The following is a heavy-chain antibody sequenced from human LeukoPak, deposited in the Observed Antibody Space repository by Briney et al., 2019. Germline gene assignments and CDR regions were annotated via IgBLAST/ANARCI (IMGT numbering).Heavy chain of an antibody. Sequence: SETLSLTCTVSGGSISSYYWSWIRQPPGKGLEWIGYIYYSGSTNYIPSLKSRVTISVDTSKNQFSLKLSSVTATDTAVYYCARSPYYGGKDYYYYYYMDVWGKGTTVTVSS. CDR1: GGSISSYY. J-gene: IGHJ6*03. CDR3: ARSPYYGGKDYYYYYYMDV. D-gene: IGHD4-23*01. CDR2: IYYSGST. V-gene: IGHV4-59*01.